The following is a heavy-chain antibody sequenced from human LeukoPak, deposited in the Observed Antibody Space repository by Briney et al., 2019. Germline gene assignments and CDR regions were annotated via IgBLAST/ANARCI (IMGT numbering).Heavy chain of an antibody. CDR3: AREEIPHILDY. D-gene: IGHD5-24*01. CDR1: GGSISSGGYY. Sequence: SQTLSLTCTVSGGSISSGGYYWSWIRQPPGKGLEWIGYIYHSGSTYYNPSLKSRVTISVDRSKNQFSLKLSSVTAADTAVYYCAREEIPHILDYWGQGTLVTVSS. CDR2: IYHSGST. V-gene: IGHV4-30-2*01. J-gene: IGHJ4*02.